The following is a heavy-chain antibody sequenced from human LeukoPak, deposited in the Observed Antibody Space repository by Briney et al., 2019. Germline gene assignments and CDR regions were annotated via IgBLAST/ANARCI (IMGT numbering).Heavy chain of an antibody. CDR1: GGSISSLY. CDR2: IYYTGST. D-gene: IGHD6-6*01. V-gene: IGHV4-59*08. J-gene: IGHJ4*02. CDR3: ARHRAYSSSSPFDY. Sequence: SETLSLTCSVSGGSISSLYWSWIRQPPAKGLEWIGYIYYTGSTNYNPSLTSRVTMFVDMSKNQFSLRLSSVTAADTAVYYCARHRAYSSSSPFDYWGQGTLDTVSS.